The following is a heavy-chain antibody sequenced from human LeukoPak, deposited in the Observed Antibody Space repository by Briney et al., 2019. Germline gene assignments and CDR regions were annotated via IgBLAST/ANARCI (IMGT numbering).Heavy chain of an antibody. D-gene: IGHD6-13*01. J-gene: IGHJ4*02. CDR2: INSDGRST. CDR1: GFTFNNFW. CDR3: AAAVAAAPGAY. V-gene: IGHV3-74*01. Sequence: GGSLRLSCAASGFTFNNFWMHWVRHAPGKGLVWISRINSDGRSTSYADSVKGRFNISRDDAKNTLYLQMNGLRAEDTAVYYCAAAVAAAPGAYWGQGTLVTVSS.